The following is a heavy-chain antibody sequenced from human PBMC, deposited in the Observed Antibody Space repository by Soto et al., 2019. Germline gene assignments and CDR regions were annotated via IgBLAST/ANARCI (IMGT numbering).Heavy chain of an antibody. CDR2: IYWDDDK. J-gene: IGHJ4*02. Sequence: QITLKESGPTLVKPTQTLTLTCTFSGFSLSSTRMAVGWIRQPPGKALEWLALIYWDDDKRYSPFLKSRLTITTDTSKNQVVLTMSNMAPVDTAGYYCAHIVVAGLGYYFDYWGQGTLVTVSS. CDR3: AHIVVAGLGYYFDY. D-gene: IGHD6-19*01. V-gene: IGHV2-5*02. CDR1: GFSLSSTRMA.